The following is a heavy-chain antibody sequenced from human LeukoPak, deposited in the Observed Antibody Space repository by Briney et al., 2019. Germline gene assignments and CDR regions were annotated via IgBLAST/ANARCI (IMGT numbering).Heavy chain of an antibody. CDR1: GFTFSSYS. CDR3: AKGGYSRGWSYVDV. J-gene: IGHJ6*02. V-gene: IGHV3-48*04. Sequence: PGGSLRLSCAASGFTFSSYSMNWVRQAPGKGLEWVSYISSSSSTIYYADSVKGRFTISRDNAKNSLYLQMNSLSAEDTAFYYCAKGGYSRGWSYVDVWGQGTTVTVSS. CDR2: ISSSSSTI. D-gene: IGHD6-19*01.